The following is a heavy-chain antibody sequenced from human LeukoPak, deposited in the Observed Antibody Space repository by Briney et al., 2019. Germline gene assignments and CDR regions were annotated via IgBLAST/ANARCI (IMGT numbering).Heavy chain of an antibody. D-gene: IGHD2-2*01. CDR3: ARTYPYYYYMDV. CDR2: ISSSGSTI. V-gene: IGHV3-48*03. Sequence: GGSLRLSCAASVFTFSSYEMNWVRQAPGKGLEWVSYISSSGSTIYYADSVKGRFTISRDNAKNSLYLQMNSLRAEDTAVYYCARTYPYYYYMDVWGKGTTVTVSS. J-gene: IGHJ6*03. CDR1: VFTFSSYE.